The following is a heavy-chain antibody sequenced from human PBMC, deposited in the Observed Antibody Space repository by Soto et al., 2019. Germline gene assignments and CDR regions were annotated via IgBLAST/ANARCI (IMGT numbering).Heavy chain of an antibody. V-gene: IGHV3-23*01. J-gene: IGHJ4*02. D-gene: IGHD3-16*01. Sequence: EVQLLESGGGLVQPGGSLRLSCAASGFTFNNYAMSWVRQVPGKGLAWVSCISDSGGSTYYEDSVKGRFTISRDNSRNTLYLQLNSLRVEDTAVYYCANLRTEVCWGGNDCWGQGKLVTVSS. CDR2: ISDSGGST. CDR1: GFTFNNYA. CDR3: ANLRTEVCWGGNDC.